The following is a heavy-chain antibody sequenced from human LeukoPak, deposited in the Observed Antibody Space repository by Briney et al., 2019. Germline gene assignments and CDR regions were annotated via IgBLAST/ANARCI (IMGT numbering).Heavy chain of an antibody. CDR2: ISYDGSNK. V-gene: IGHV3-30-3*01. D-gene: IGHD4/OR15-4a*01. Sequence: GGSLRLSCAASGFTFSSYAMHWVRQAPGKGLEWVAVISYDGSNKYYADSVKGRFTISRDNSKNTLYLQMNSLRSDDTAVYYCARKGAGLDYWGQGTLVTVSS. J-gene: IGHJ4*02. CDR1: GFTFSSYA. CDR3: ARKGAGLDY.